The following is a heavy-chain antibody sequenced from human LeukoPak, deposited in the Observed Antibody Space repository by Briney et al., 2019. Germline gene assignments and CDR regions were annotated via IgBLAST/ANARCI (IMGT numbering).Heavy chain of an antibody. Sequence: GGSLRLSCAASGFTFSSYGMHWVRQAPGKGLEWVSVISGSGGSTHYTDPVNGRFTISRDNSKNTLSLQMNSLRAEDTAVYYCTSLSDAIESFGTRNLWGQGTLVTVSS. V-gene: IGHV3-23*01. CDR2: ISGSGGST. D-gene: IGHD2-8*01. CDR3: TSLSDAIESFGTRNL. CDR1: GFTFSSYG. J-gene: IGHJ5*02.